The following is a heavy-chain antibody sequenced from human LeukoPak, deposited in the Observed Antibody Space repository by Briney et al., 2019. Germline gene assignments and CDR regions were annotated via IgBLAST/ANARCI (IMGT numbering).Heavy chain of an antibody. CDR2: INPNSGGT. D-gene: IGHD2-21*02. CDR1: GYTFIGYY. V-gene: IGHV1-2*06. J-gene: IGHJ3*02. CDR3: ARESGGDGDAFDI. Sequence: ASVKVSCKASGYTFIGYYMYWVRQAPGQGLEWMGRINPNSGGTNHAQKFQGRVTMTRDTSISTAYMELSRLRSDDTAVYYCARESGGDGDAFDIWGQGTMVTVSS.